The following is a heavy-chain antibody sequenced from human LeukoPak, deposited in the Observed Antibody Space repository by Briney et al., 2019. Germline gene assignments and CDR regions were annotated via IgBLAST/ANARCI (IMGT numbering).Heavy chain of an antibody. J-gene: IGHJ6*02. CDR2: ISSSASII. V-gene: IGHV3-11*01. CDR1: GFSFSDYY. CDR3: ARGHYGLDL. Sequence: PGGSLRLSCAASGFSFSDYYMSWIRQAPGRGLEWVSYISSSASIIYCADSMKGRFTISRDNAKKSLYLQMNSLRAEDTAVYYCARGHYGLDLWGQGTTVTVSS.